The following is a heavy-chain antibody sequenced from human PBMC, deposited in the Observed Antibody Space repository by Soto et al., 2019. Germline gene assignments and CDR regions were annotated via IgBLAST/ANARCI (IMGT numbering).Heavy chain of an antibody. CDR3: TRNVDTARAYYFDY. CDR1: GGSVSGYY. V-gene: IGHV4-59*02. CDR2: IYYSGNT. D-gene: IGHD5-18*01. J-gene: IGHJ4*02. Sequence: ASETLSLTCTVSGGSVSGYYWSWIRQPPGKGLEWIGYIYYSGNTNYNPSLRSRVTISLDTSKNQFSLKLSSVAAADTAVYYCTRNVDTARAYYFDYWGQGTLVTVSS.